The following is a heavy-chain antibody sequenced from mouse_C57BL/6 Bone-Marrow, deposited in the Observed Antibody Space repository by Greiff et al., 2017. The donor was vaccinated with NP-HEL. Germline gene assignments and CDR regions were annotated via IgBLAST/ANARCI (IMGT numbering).Heavy chain of an antibody. D-gene: IGHD2-4*01. CDR1: GFTFSDYG. CDR3: ARRLRRFYAVDY. J-gene: IGHJ4*01. Sequence: EVQGVESGGGLVKPGGSLKLSCAASGFTFSDYGMHWVRQAPEKGVGWVAYISSGSSTIYYADTVKGRFTISRDNAKNTLFLQITSLRSEDTAMYYCARRLRRFYAVDYWGQGTSVTVSS. CDR2: ISSGSSTI. V-gene: IGHV5-17*01.